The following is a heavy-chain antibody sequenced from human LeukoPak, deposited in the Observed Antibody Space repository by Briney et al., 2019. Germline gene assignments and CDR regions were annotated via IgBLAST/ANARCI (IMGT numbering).Heavy chain of an antibody. D-gene: IGHD2-15*01. CDR1: GFTFSSYS. CDR3: ARVYCSGGSCYGYLDY. J-gene: IGHJ4*02. V-gene: IGHV3-21*01. CDR2: ISSGSSYI. Sequence: GGSLRLSCAASGFTFSSYSMNWVRQAPGKGLEWVSSISSGSSYIYYADSVKSRFTISRDNAKNSLNLQMNSLRAEDTAVYYCARVYCSGGSCYGYLDYWGQGTLVTVSS.